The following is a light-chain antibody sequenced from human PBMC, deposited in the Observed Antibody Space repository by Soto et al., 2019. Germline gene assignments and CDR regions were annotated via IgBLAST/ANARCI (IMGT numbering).Light chain of an antibody. CDR1: QSIRNS. CDR3: QQYGGSPRT. CDR2: AAS. Sequence: EIVLTQSPGTLSLSPGERATLSCRASQSIRNSLAWYQQRPGQSPRLLIYAASSRATGVPDRFSGGWSATDSTLTVSRLEPEDFAVYYCQQYGGSPRTFGQGTTLEIK. J-gene: IGKJ2*01. V-gene: IGKV3-20*01.